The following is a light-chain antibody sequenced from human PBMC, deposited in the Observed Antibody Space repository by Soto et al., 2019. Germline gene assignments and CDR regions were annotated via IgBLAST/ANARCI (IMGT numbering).Light chain of an antibody. J-gene: IGKJ4*01. CDR2: GAS. V-gene: IGKV3-15*01. Sequence: DIVMTQSPVTLSVSPGERATLFCRASQSVRSSLAWYQQKPGQAPRLLIYGASARATGIPATFSGSGSGTEFTLTISSLQSEDFAIYYCQQYDNWPSVTFGGGTKVDIK. CDR1: QSVRSS. CDR3: QQYDNWPSVT.